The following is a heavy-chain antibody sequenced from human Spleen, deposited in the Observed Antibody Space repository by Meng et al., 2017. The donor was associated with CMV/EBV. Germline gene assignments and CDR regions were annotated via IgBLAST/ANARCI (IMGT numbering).Heavy chain of an antibody. J-gene: IGHJ3*02. D-gene: IGHD3-10*01. CDR2: INPNSGST. V-gene: IGHV1-2*02. CDR1: AYTFTGYY. CDR3: ASGHGSGTYYNDAFDI. Sequence: ASVKVSCKASAYTFTGYYMHWVRQAPGQGLEWMGYINPNSGSTNYAQKFQGRVTMTRDTSISTAYMELSRLRSDDTAVYYCASGHGSGTYYNDAFDIWGQGTMVTVSS.